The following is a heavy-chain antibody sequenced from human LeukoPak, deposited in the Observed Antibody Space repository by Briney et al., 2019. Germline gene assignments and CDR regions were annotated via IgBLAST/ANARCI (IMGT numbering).Heavy chain of an antibody. CDR2: MNPNSGNT. D-gene: IGHD3-22*01. CDR1: GYTFTSYD. CDR3: AREYYDSSGYNDY. V-gene: IGHV1-8*01. J-gene: IGHJ4*02. Sequence: ASVKVSCKASGYTFTSYDINWVRQATGQGPEWMGWMNPNSGNTGYAQKFQGRVTMTRNTSISTAYMELSSLRCDDTAVYCCAREYYDSSGYNDYWGQGTLVTVSS.